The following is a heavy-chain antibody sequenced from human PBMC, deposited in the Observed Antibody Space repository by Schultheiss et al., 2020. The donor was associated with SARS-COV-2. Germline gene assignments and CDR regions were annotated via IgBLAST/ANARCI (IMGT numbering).Heavy chain of an antibody. J-gene: IGHJ4*02. CDR1: GFTFSSYA. V-gene: IGHV3-21*01. D-gene: IGHD3-16*01. CDR2: ISSSSSYI. Sequence: GGSLRLSCAASGFTFSSYAMSWVRQAPGKGLEWVSSISSSSSYIYYADSVKGRFTISRDNSKNTLYLQMNSLRAEDTAVYYCASWGSLAAASSGGYWGQGTLVTVSS. CDR3: ASWGSLAAASSGGY.